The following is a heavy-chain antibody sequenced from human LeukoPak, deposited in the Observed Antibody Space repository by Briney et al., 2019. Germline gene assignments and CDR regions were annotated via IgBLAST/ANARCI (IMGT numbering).Heavy chain of an antibody. CDR2: INPSGGST. V-gene: IGHV1-46*01. J-gene: IGHJ6*02. Sequence: ASVKVSCTASGYTFTSYYMHWVRQAPGQGLEWMGIINPSGGSTSYAQKFQGRVTMTRDTSTSTVYMELSSLRSEDTAVYYCARDLRGYSYYYGMDVWGQGTTVTVFS. D-gene: IGHD5-12*01. CDR1: GYTFTSYY. CDR3: ARDLRGYSYYYGMDV.